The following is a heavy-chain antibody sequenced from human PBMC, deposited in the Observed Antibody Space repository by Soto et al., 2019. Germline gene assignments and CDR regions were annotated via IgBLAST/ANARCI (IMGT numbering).Heavy chain of an antibody. J-gene: IGHJ4*02. CDR1: GYDFTTYG. CDR3: ARGRYGDY. V-gene: IGHV1-18*01. CDR2: ISAHNGNT. D-gene: IGHD1-1*01. Sequence: QVHLVQSGAEVKKPGASVKVSCKGSGYDFTTYGITWVRQAPGQGLEWMAWISAHNGNTDYAQKLQGRVTVTRDTSTSTAYMEMRSLRADDTAVYYCARGRYGDYWGQVALGTVSS.